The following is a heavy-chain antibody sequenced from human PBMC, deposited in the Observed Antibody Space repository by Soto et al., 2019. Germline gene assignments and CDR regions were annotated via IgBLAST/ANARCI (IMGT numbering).Heavy chain of an antibody. Sequence: GGSLRLSCAASGFTFSSYSMNWVRQAPGKGLEWVSSISSSSSYIYYADSVKGRFTISRDNAKNSLYLQMNSLRAEDTAVYYCAKCRQLEQFSDAMDVWGQGTMVTVSS. CDR2: ISSSSSYI. V-gene: IGHV3-21*01. J-gene: IGHJ6*02. CDR1: GFTFSSYS. D-gene: IGHD3-10*01. CDR3: AKCRQLEQFSDAMDV.